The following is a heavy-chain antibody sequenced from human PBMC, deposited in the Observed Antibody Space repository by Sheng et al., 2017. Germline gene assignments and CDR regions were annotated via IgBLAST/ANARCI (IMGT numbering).Heavy chain of an antibody. J-gene: IGHJ3*02. CDR3: ARPIWYSSGWHDAFDI. CDR2: IIPILGIA. CDR1: GGTFSSYT. D-gene: IGHD6-19*01. Sequence: QVQLVQSGAEVKKPGSSVKVSCKASGGTFSSYTISWVRQAPGQGLEWMGRIIPILGIANYAQKFQGRVTITADKSTSTAYMELSSLRSEDTAVYYCARPIWYSSGWHDAFDIWGQGTMVTVSS. V-gene: IGHV1-69*02.